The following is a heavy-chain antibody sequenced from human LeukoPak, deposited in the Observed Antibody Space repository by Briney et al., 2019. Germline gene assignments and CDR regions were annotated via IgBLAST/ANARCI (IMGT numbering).Heavy chain of an antibody. V-gene: IGHV4-31*03. CDR1: GGSISSGGYY. Sequence: SQTLSLTCTVSGGSISSGGYYWSWIRRHPGKGLEWIGYIYYSGSTYYNPSLKSRVTISVDTSKNQFSLKLSSVTAADTAVYYCARVNSRMGAAGYWYFDLWGRGTLVTVSS. CDR3: ARVNSRMGAAGYWYFDL. J-gene: IGHJ2*01. D-gene: IGHD1-26*01. CDR2: IYYSGST.